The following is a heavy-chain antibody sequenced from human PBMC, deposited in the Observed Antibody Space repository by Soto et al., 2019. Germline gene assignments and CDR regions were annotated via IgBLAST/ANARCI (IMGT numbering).Heavy chain of an antibody. J-gene: IGHJ6*03. CDR3: ASGGRKQWLVPEVLNYMDV. V-gene: IGHV3-48*01. CDR1: GFTFSSYS. CDR2: ISSSSSTI. D-gene: IGHD6-19*01. Sequence: PGGSLRLSCAASGFTFSSYSMNWVRQAPGKGLEWVSYISSSSSTIYYADSVKGRFTISRDNAKNSLYLQMNSLRAEDTAVYYCASGGRKQWLVPEVLNYMDVWGKGTTVTVSS.